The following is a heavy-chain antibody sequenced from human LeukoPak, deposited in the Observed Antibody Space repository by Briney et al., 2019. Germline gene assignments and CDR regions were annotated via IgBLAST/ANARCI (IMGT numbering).Heavy chain of an antibody. CDR2: IYYSGST. Sequence: KSSETLSLTCTVSGGSISSYYWSWIRQPPGKGLEWIGYIYYSGSTNYNPSLKSRVTISVDTSKNQFSLKLSSVTAADTAVYYCARVQRGSYYDSTRYYYYGMDVWGQGTTVTVSS. V-gene: IGHV4-59*01. CDR1: GGSISSYY. D-gene: IGHD3-22*01. J-gene: IGHJ6*02. CDR3: ARVQRGSYYDSTRYYYYGMDV.